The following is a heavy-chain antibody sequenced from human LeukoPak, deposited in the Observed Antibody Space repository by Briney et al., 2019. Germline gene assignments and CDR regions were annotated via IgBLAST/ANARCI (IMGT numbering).Heavy chain of an antibody. J-gene: IGHJ5*02. D-gene: IGHD1-26*01. V-gene: IGHV1-18*01. CDR1: GYTFIKYG. CDR3: VRDADTSRGRDP. CDR2: ISAVDGDV. Sequence: ASVKVSCKASGYTFIKYGISWVRRAPGRGLEWMGWISAVDGDVDYAEDLQTRVTLTAERYTNTVYMELRSLRPDDTAEYYCVRDADTSRGRDPWGQGTLFKVSS.